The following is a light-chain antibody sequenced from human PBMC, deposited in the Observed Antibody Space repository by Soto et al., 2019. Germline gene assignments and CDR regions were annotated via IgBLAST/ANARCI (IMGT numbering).Light chain of an antibody. J-gene: IGKJ1*01. CDR2: GAS. Sequence: EIVLTQSPGTLSLSPGERATLSCRASQSVSSSYLAWYQQKPGQAPRLLIHGASIRATGIPDRFSGSGSGTDFTLTISRLEPEDFAVYYCQQYDISPITFGQGTKVDI. V-gene: IGKV3-20*01. CDR3: QQYDISPIT. CDR1: QSVSSSY.